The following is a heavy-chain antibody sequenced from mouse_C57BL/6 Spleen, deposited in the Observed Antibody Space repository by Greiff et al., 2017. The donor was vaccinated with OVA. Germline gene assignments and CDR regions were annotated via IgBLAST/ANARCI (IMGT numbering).Heavy chain of an antibody. J-gene: IGHJ2*01. CDR2: IRNKANGYTT. Sequence: EVKVVESGGGLVQPGGSLSLSCAASGFTFTDYYMSWVRQPPGKALEWLGFIRNKANGYTTEYSASVKGRFTISRDNSQSILYLQMNALRAEDSATYYCARSATTGYFDYWGQGTTLTVSS. CDR1: GFTFTDYY. D-gene: IGHD2-12*01. CDR3: ARSATTGYFDY. V-gene: IGHV7-3*01.